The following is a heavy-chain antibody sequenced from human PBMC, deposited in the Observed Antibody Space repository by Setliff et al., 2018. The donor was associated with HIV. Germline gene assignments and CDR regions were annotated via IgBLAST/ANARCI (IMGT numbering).Heavy chain of an antibody. J-gene: IGHJ3*02. Sequence: GASVKVSCKASGYAFTNYNIHWVQQAPGKGLQWMGRIDPKNGKTIYAGKFQGRVTIIADTSIDTTYMELSSLRSEDTAIYYCAAEGNIFDTWGQGTMVTVSS. V-gene: IGHV1-69-2*01. CDR3: AAEGNIFDT. CDR2: IDPKNGKT. CDR1: GYAFTNYN.